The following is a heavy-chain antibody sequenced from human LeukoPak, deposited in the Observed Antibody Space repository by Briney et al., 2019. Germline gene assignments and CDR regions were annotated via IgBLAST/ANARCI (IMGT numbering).Heavy chain of an antibody. CDR1: GFTFSDYY. V-gene: IGHV3-11*01. Sequence: GGSLRLSCAASGFTFSDYYMSRIRQAPGKGLEWVSYISSSGSTIYYADSVKGRFTISRDNAKNSLYLQMNSLRAEDTAVYYCARDGVRPNDAFDIWGQGTMVTVSS. CDR2: ISSSGSTI. J-gene: IGHJ3*02. D-gene: IGHD1-1*01. CDR3: ARDGVRPNDAFDI.